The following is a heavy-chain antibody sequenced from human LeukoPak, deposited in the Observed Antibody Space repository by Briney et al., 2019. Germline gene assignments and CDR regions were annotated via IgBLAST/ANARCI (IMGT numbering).Heavy chain of an antibody. CDR2: ISSSGNII. CDR1: GFTFSDYY. V-gene: IGHV3-11*01. J-gene: IGHJ4*02. D-gene: IGHD5-24*01. CDR3: ARQGRDGYKFDF. Sequence: GGSLRLSCAGSGFTFSDYYRSWIRQAPGKGLEWVSYISSSGNIIYYADSVKGRFTISRDNARNSLYLQMNSLRAEDTALYYCARQGRDGYKFDFWGQGTLVTVSS.